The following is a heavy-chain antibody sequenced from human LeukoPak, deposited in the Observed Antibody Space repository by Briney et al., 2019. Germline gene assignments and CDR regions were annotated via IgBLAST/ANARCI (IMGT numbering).Heavy chain of an antibody. V-gene: IGHV3-48*03. CDR3: AREGASGGPDY. CDR2: ISSSGSTI. CDR1: GFTFSSYE. Sequence: GGSLRLSCAASGFTFSSYEMNWVRQAPGKGLEWVSYISSSGSTIYYADSVKGRFTTSRDNAKNSLYLQMNSLRADDTAVYYCAREGASGGPDYWGQGTLVTVSS. J-gene: IGHJ4*02. D-gene: IGHD1-26*01.